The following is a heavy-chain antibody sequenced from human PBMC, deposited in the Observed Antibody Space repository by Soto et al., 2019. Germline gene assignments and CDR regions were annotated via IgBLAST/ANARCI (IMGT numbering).Heavy chain of an antibody. CDR3: ARIYPHCSGGSCYAT. CDR2: IIPILGIA. Sequence: VKVSYKASGGTFSSYTVSWVRQAPGQGLEWMGRIIPILGIANYAQKFQGRVTITADKSTSTAYMELSSLRSEDTAVYYCARIYPHCSGGSCYATWGQGTLVTVSS. V-gene: IGHV1-69*02. J-gene: IGHJ5*02. CDR1: GGTFSSYT. D-gene: IGHD2-15*01.